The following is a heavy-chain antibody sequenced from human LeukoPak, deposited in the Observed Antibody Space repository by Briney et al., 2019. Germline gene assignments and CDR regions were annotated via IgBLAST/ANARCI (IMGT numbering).Heavy chain of an antibody. V-gene: IGHV3-9*01. J-gene: IGHJ4*02. CDR2: ISWNSGSI. Sequence: GGSLRLPCAASGFTFDDYAMHWVRQAPGKGLEWVSGISWNSGSIGYADSVKGRFTISRDNAKNSLYLQMNSLRAEDTALYYCAKETGGPIDYWGQGTLVTVSS. CDR1: GFTFDDYA. CDR3: AKETGGPIDY. D-gene: IGHD2-15*01.